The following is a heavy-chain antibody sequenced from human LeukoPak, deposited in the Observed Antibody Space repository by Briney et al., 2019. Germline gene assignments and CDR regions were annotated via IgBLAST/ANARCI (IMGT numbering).Heavy chain of an antibody. D-gene: IGHD2-15*01. J-gene: IGHJ4*02. CDR3: AKIYCSGGSCYPYYFDY. CDR2: ISYDGSNK. Sequence: GGSLRLSCAASGFTFSSYAMHWVRQAPGKGLEWVAVISYDGSNKYYADSVKGRFTISRDNSKNTLYLQMNSLRAEDTAVYYCAKIYCSGGSCYPYYFDYWGQGTLVTVSS. CDR1: GFTFSSYA. V-gene: IGHV3-30-3*02.